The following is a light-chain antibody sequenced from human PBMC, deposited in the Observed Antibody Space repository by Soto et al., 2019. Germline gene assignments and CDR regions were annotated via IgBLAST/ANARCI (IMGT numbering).Light chain of an antibody. CDR3: QQVKHYPLT. Sequence: DIQLTQSPSFLSASVGDRVTITCRASQDISTHLAWYQQKPGRAPKLLIFSASTLQSGVPSGFSGSGSGTEFPLTISSLQPEDFATSYCQQVKHYPLTFDGGTKVEIK. J-gene: IGKJ4*01. CDR2: SAS. V-gene: IGKV1-9*01. CDR1: QDISTH.